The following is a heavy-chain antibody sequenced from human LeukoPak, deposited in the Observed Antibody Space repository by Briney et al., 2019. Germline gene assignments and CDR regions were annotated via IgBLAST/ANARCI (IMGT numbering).Heavy chain of an antibody. J-gene: IGHJ4*02. D-gene: IGHD2-15*01. CDR2: INPRGGST. Sequence: ASVKVSCKASGNTFTSYYMHWVRQAPGQGLECMGIINPRGGSTNYAQKFQGRVTMTRDTSTSTVYMELSSLRSEDTAVYYCASTRDCSGGSCYYFDYWGQGTLVTVSS. CDR1: GNTFTSYY. V-gene: IGHV1-46*01. CDR3: ASTRDCSGGSCYYFDY.